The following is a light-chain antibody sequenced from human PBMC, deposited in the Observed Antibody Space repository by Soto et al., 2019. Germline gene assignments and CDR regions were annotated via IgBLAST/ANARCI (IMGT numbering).Light chain of an antibody. Sequence: EIVMTQSPATLSVSPGERATLSCRASQSISSNLAWYQQKPGQAPRLLIYGASTRATGIPATFSGSGSGTEFTLTISRLQSEDFEVYYCQQYNNWPFTFGPGTKVDIK. CDR2: GAS. CDR1: QSISSN. V-gene: IGKV3-15*01. J-gene: IGKJ3*01. CDR3: QQYNNWPFT.